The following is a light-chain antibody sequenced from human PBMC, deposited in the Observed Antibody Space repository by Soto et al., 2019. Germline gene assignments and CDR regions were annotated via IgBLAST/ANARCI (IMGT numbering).Light chain of an antibody. CDR1: QSVSNNY. J-gene: IGKJ1*01. V-gene: IGKV3-20*01. CDR3: QQYGSSGT. Sequence: EIVRTQSPATLSVSPGERATLSCRASQSVSNNYLAWYKQKPGQAPRLLIYGASNRATGIPDRFSGSGSGTDFTLTISRLEPEDFAVYYCQQYGSSGTFGQGTKVDIK. CDR2: GAS.